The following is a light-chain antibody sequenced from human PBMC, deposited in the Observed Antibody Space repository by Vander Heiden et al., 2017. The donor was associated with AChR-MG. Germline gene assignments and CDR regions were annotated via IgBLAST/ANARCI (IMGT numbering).Light chain of an antibody. CDR1: SSNIGAGYD. CDR3: QSYDSSLSGGV. CDR2: GNS. Sequence: QSVLTQPPSVSGAPGQRVTISCTGSSSNIGAGYDVHWYQQLPGTAPNLLIYGNSNRPSGVPDRFSGSKSGTSASLAITGLQAEDEADDYCQSYDSSLSGGVFGGGTKLTVL. J-gene: IGLJ3*02. V-gene: IGLV1-40*01.